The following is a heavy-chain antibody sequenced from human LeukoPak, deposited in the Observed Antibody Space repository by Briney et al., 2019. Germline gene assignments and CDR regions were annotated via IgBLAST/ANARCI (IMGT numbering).Heavy chain of an antibody. CDR3: ARVHMYYYDSSGYYRDYWYFDL. V-gene: IGHV3-74*01. CDR2: INGDGTST. CDR1: GFTFRNYW. J-gene: IGHJ2*01. Sequence: GGSLRLSCAASGFTFRNYWMHWVRQVPGKGLVWVSRINGDGTSTSYADSVKGRVTISRENAKNSLYLQMNSLRAGDTAVYYCARVHMYYYDSSGYYRDYWYFDLWGRGTLVTVSS. D-gene: IGHD3-22*01.